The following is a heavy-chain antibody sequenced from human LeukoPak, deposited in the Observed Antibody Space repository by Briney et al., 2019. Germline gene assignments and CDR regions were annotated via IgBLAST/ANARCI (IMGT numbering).Heavy chain of an antibody. J-gene: IGHJ4*02. V-gene: IGHV4-34*01. CDR1: GGSFSGYY. Sequence: PSETLSLTCAVSGGSFSGYYWSWIRQPPGKGLEWIGEINHSGSTNYNPSLKSRVTISVDTSKNQFSLKLSSVTAADTAVYYCARPGGYCSSTSCYGSFDYCGQGTLVTVSS. CDR2: INHSGST. CDR3: ARPGGYCSSTSCYGSFDY. D-gene: IGHD2-2*01.